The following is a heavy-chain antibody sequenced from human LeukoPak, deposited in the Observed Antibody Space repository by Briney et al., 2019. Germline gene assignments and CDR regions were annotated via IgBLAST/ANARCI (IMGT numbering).Heavy chain of an antibody. CDR2: IYYSGST. J-gene: IGHJ5*02. CDR3: AREGLNMVRGIIPKEAWGWFDP. D-gene: IGHD3-10*01. Sequence: SETLSLTCTVSGGSISSSSYYWGWIRQPPGKGLEWIGSIYYSGSTYYNPSLKSRVTISVDTSKNQFFLKLSSVTAADTAVYYCAREGLNMVRGIIPKEAWGWFDPWGQGTLVTVSS. CDR1: GGSISSSSYY. V-gene: IGHV4-39*07.